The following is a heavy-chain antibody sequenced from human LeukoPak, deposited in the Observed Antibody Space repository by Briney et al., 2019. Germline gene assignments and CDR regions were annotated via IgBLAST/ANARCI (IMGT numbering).Heavy chain of an antibody. CDR1: GYTLSSYG. Sequence: ASVKVSCKASGYTLSSYGISWVRQAPGQGLEWVGWISAYNGNTNYAQKLQGRVTMTTDTSTSTAYMELRSLRSDDTAVYYCARVSGYFDSAAYWGQGTLVTVSS. D-gene: IGHD3-22*01. V-gene: IGHV1-18*01. CDR3: ARVSGYFDSAAY. CDR2: ISAYNGNT. J-gene: IGHJ4*02.